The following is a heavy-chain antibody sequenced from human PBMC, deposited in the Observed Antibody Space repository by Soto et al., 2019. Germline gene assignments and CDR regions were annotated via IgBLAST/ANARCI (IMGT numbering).Heavy chain of an antibody. D-gene: IGHD5-12*01. V-gene: IGHV1-69*13. J-gene: IGHJ4*02. CDR1: GGTFSSYA. Sequence: ASVKVSCKASGGTFSSYAISWVRQAPGQGLEWMGGIIPIFGTANYAQKFQGRVTITADESTSTAYMELSSLRSEDTAVYYCARHTGGYDISYFDYWGQGTLVTVSS. CDR2: IIPIFGTA. CDR3: ARHTGGYDISYFDY.